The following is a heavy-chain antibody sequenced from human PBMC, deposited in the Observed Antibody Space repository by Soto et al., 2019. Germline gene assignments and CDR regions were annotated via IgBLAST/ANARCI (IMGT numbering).Heavy chain of an antibody. CDR2: IYYSGST. J-gene: IGHJ5*02. V-gene: IGHV4-39*01. Sequence: PSETLSLTCTVSGGSISSSSYYWGWIRQPPGKGLEWIGSIYYSGSTYYNPSLKSRVTISVDTSKNQFSLKLSSVTAADTAVYYCARGLTVIWFDPWGQGTLVTVSS. D-gene: IGHD4-4*01. CDR3: ARGLTVIWFDP. CDR1: GGSISSSSYY.